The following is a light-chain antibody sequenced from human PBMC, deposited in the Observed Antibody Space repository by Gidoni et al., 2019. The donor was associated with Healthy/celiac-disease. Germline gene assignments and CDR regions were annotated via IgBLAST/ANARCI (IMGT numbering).Light chain of an antibody. V-gene: IGKV4-1*01. CDR1: QSVLYSSNNKNY. J-gene: IGKJ4*01. CDR2: WAS. CDR3: QQYYSTPLT. Sequence: DIVMNQSPDFLAVSLGERATINCKSSQSVLYSSNNKNYLAWYQQKPGQPPKLLIYWASTRKAGVADRISGGGAGTEFTLTISSLQAEDVAVYYCQQYYSTPLTFGGGTKVEIK.